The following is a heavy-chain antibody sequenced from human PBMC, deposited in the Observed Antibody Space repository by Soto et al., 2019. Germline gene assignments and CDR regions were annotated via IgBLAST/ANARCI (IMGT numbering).Heavy chain of an antibody. J-gene: IGHJ4*02. D-gene: IGHD3-9*01. Sequence: SETLSLTCTVSGGSISSGDYYWSWIRQPPGKGLEWIGYIYYSGSTYYNPSLKSRVTISVDTSKNQFSLKLSSVTAADTAVYYCARETIVLRYFDWLPRYFDYWGQGTLVTVSS. CDR2: IYYSGST. V-gene: IGHV4-30-4*01. CDR3: ARETIVLRYFDWLPRYFDY. CDR1: GGSISSGDYY.